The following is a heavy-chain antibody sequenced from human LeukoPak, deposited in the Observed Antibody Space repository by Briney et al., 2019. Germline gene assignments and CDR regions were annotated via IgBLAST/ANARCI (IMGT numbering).Heavy chain of an antibody. CDR1: GYTLTSYD. J-gene: IGHJ4*02. CDR3: ARGRCHYDSTLGY. CDR2: MNPNSGNT. V-gene: IGHV1-8*01. D-gene: IGHD3-22*01. Sequence: GASVKVSCKASGYTLTSYDINWVRQATGQGLEWMGWMNPNSGNTGYAQKFQGRVTMTRNTSISTAYMELSSLRSEDTAVYYCARGRCHYDSTLGYWGQGTLVTVSS.